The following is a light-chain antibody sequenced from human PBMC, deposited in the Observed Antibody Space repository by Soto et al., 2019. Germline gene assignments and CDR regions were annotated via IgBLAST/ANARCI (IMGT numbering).Light chain of an antibody. Sequence: VLTQPPSVSGAPGQRVTISCTGSSSNIGAGYDVHWYQQLPGTAPKLLIYGNSNRPSGVPDRFSGSKSGTSASLAITGLQAEDEADYYCQSYDSSLSPYVFGTGTKLTVL. J-gene: IGLJ1*01. V-gene: IGLV1-40*01. CDR1: SSNIGAGYD. CDR3: QSYDSSLSPYV. CDR2: GNS.